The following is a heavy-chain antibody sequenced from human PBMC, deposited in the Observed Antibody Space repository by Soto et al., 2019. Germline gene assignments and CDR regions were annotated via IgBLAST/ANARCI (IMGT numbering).Heavy chain of an antibody. CDR3: ARLVPAAGYYYGMDV. D-gene: IGHD2-2*01. CDR2: IIPIFGPA. J-gene: IGHJ6*02. V-gene: IGHV1-69*12. CDR1: GGTFSSYA. Sequence: QVQLVQSGAEVKKPGSSVKVSCKASGGTFSSYAISWVRQAPGQGLEWMGGIIPIFGPAHYAQQFQGRVTITADESTSTADEEMSSLISEETAAYYCARLVPAAGYYYGMDVWGQGTTVTVSS.